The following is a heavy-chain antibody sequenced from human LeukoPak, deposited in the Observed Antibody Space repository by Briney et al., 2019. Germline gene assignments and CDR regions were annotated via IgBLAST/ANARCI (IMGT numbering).Heavy chain of an antibody. V-gene: IGHV3-7*01. D-gene: IGHD3-22*01. Sequence: GGSLRLSCAASGFTFSDYYMSWIRQAPGRGLEWLANMNQDGSHIYYVDSVKGRFTISRDNAKNSLYLQLDSLRVEDTAVYYCARDLVTTIVVPYDFWGQGTLVTVSS. CDR3: ARDLVTTIVVPYDF. J-gene: IGHJ4*02. CDR1: GFTFSDYY. CDR2: MNQDGSHI.